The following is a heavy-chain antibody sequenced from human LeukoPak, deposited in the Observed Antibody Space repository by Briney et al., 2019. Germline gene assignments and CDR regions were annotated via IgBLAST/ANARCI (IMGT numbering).Heavy chain of an antibody. V-gene: IGHV3-30*04. J-gene: IGHJ6*02. CDR1: GXXFSSYA. Sequence: GGXXRLSXAXXGXXFSSYAXHWVRQAPGKGLEWVAVISYDGSNKYYADSVKGRFTISRDNSKNTLYLQMNSLRAEDTAVYYCARDVNYYYYYGMDVWGQGTTVTVSS. CDR2: ISYDGSNK. CDR3: ARDVNYYYYYGMDV.